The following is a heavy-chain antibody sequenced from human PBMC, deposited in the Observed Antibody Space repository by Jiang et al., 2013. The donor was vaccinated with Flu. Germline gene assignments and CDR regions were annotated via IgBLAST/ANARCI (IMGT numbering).Heavy chain of an antibody. CDR1: GYSISSGYY. CDR3: ARGSRYQLLFGY. J-gene: IGHJ4*02. CDR2: INHSGST. Sequence: LLKPSETLSLTCTVSGYSISSGYYWGWIRQPPGKGLEWIGEINHSGSTNYNPSLKSRVTISVDTSKNQFSLKLSSVTAADTAVYYCARGSRYQLLFGYWGQGTLVTVSS. D-gene: IGHD2-2*01. V-gene: IGHV4-38-2*02.